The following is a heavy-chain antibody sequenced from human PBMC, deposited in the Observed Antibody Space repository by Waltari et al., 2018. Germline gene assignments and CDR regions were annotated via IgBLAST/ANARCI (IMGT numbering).Heavy chain of an antibody. V-gene: IGHV3-49*03. CDR2: IRSKAYGGTT. Sequence: EVQLVESGGGLVQPGRSLRLSCTASGSTFGDYAMRWFRQATGKGLEWVGFIRSKAYGGTTEYAASVKGRFTISRDDSKSIAYLQMNSLKTEDTAVYYCTRWSYYLGAFDIWGQGTMVTVSS. CDR1: GSTFGDYA. D-gene: IGHD2-15*01. J-gene: IGHJ3*02. CDR3: TRWSYYLGAFDI.